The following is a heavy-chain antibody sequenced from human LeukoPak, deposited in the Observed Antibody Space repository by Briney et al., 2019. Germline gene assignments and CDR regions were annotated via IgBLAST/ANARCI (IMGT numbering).Heavy chain of an antibody. Sequence: ASVKLSCKASGYSLSSCSISWVRQAPGQGLEWMVGISGYNGKTNYAHKFQGRVTLTKDTSTSTAHMELTLLRPENTPIYNWQRGLNWNYDLGWVAPWGQGTLVAVSS. CDR3: QRGLNWNYDLGWVAP. V-gene: IGHV1-18*01. D-gene: IGHD1-7*01. CDR2: ISGYNGKT. J-gene: IGHJ5*02. CDR1: GYSLSSCS.